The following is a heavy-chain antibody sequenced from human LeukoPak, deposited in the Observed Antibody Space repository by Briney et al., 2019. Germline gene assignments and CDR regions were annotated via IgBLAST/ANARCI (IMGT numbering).Heavy chain of an antibody. J-gene: IGHJ5*02. CDR2: VYYSGNT. CDR3: ARRLGYCSSTSCYPWFDP. V-gene: IGHV4-59*01. CDR1: GGSITSYY. Sequence: SETLSLTCTVSGGSITSYYWTWIRQPPGKGLEWIGYVYYSGNTNYNPSLKSRVTISVDTSKNQFSLKLSSVTAADTAVYYCARRLGYCSSTSCYPWFDPWGQGTLVTVSS. D-gene: IGHD2-2*01.